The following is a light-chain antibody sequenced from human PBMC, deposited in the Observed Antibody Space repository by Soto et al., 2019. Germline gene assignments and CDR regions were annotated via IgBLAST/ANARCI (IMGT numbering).Light chain of an antibody. V-gene: IGLV2-11*01. J-gene: IGLJ3*02. CDR2: DVN. CDR1: RSDVGGYRF. Sequence: QSALTQPRSVSGSPGQSVTISCTGARSDVGGYRFVSWYQQHPGKAPKLMIYDVNKRPSGVPDRFSGSKSGNTASLTISGVQAEDESDYCSCSDSGGFTWVFGGGTKLTVL. CDR3: CSDSGGFTWV.